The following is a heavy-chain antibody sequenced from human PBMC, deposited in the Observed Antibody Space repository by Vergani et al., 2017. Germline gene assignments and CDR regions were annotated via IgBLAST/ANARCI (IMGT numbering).Heavy chain of an antibody. J-gene: IGHJ6*02. CDR3: ATPQTVTTGGMEV. CDR2: VDPEDGET. V-gene: IGHV1-69-2*01. CDR1: GYTFTDHY. D-gene: IGHD4-17*01. Sequence: EVQLVQSGAEVKKPGATMKISCKVSGYTFTDHYMHWVKQASGKGLEWMGLVDPEDGETIYAEKFKGRVTIAADTSTDTAHLELSSLRSEGTAVYYCATPQTVTTGGMEVWGQGTTVIVSS.